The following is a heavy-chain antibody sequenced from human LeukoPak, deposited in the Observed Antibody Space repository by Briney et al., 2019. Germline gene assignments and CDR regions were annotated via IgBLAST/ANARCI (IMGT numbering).Heavy chain of an antibody. J-gene: IGHJ4*02. CDR2: ISPAGGTT. D-gene: IGHD6-13*01. CDR1: GFTFSSEA. V-gene: IGHV3-23*01. Sequence: GGSLRLSCAVSGFTFSSEAMGWVRQLPGGGLEWVSTISPAGGTTYYAESMKGRFTISRDNSKSTLYLQLNSLRVEDTAVYYCTKVRSGSSSWALRVFDYWGQGALVTVSS. CDR3: TKVRSGSSSWALRVFDY.